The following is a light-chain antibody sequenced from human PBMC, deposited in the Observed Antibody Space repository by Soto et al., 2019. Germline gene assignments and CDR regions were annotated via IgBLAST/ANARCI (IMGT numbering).Light chain of an antibody. Sequence: DIQMTQSPSTLAASLGDRVTITCRASQTIRNWLAWYQQKPGKAPNLLMYDASKLKSGVSSRFSGSGSGTEFTLTISSPQPDDFATYYCQQYHTYSTFGQGTRVEIK. J-gene: IGKJ1*01. CDR3: QQYHTYST. V-gene: IGKV1-5*01. CDR1: QTIRNW. CDR2: DAS.